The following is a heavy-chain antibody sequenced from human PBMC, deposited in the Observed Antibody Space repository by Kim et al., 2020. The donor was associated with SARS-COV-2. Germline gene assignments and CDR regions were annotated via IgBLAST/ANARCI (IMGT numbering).Heavy chain of an antibody. V-gene: IGHV4-38-2*02. D-gene: IGHD4-17*01. CDR1: GYSISSGYY. CDR3: ARGFEGGLDYGDYGEYNWFDP. Sequence: SETLSLTCTVSGYSISSGYYWGWIRQPPGKGLEWIGSIYHSGSTYYNPSLKSRVTISVDTSKNQFSLKLSSVTAADTAVYYCARGFEGGLDYGDYGEYNWFDPWGQGTLVTVSS. J-gene: IGHJ5*02. CDR2: IYHSGST.